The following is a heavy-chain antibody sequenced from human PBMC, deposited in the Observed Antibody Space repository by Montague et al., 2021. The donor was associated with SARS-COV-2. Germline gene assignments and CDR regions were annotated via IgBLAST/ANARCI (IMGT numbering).Heavy chain of an antibody. CDR1: GDSISNFY. CDR2: LSYSGSA. CDR3: ARQLRSSGSWADLGY. D-gene: IGHD3-10*01. J-gene: IGHJ4*02. V-gene: IGHV4-59*01. Sequence: SETLSLTCTVSGDSISNFYWNWIRQPPGKTLEWMGCLSYSGSAHYSPSLKSRVTMSIDTSKNQFSLKLSSVTAADTAVYYCARQLRSSGSWADLGYWGQGTRVAVSP.